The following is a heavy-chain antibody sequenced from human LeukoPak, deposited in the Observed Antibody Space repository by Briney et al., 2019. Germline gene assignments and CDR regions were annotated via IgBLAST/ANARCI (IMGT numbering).Heavy chain of an antibody. V-gene: IGHV4-38-2*02. J-gene: IGHJ6*03. D-gene: IGHD6-25*01. CDR1: GYSISSGYY. CDR3: ARAAVYYYYYYMDV. Sequence: SETLSLTCTVSGYSISSGYYWGWIRQPPGKGLEWIGSIYHSGNTYYNPSLKSRVTMSVDTSTNQFSLNLSSVTAADTAVYYCARAAVYYYYYYMDVWGKGTTVTISS. CDR2: IYHSGNT.